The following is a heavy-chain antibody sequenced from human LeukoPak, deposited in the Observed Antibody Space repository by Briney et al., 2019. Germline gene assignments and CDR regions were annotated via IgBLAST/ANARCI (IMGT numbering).Heavy chain of an antibody. CDR3: ARAVNGYCSGARCYGWFDP. V-gene: IGHV4-61*02. CDR1: GGSISTSSYY. J-gene: IGHJ5*02. D-gene: IGHD2-15*01. Sequence: SETLSLTCTVSGGSISTSSYYWDWIRQPAGKGLEWIGRIYTSGITNYNPSLRTRVIMSINTSKNQFSLKLLSVTAADTAVYYCARAVNGYCSGARCYGWFDPWGQGTLVTVSS. CDR2: IYTSGIT.